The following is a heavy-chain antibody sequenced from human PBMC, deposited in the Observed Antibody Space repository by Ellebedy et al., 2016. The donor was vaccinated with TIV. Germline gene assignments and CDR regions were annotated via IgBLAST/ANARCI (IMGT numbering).Heavy chain of an antibody. J-gene: IGHJ6*02. Sequence: ASVKVSCKASGYTFTSHYMHWVRQAPGQGLEWMGGIIPIFGTANYAQKFQGRVTITAAESTTTAYMELSSLRSEDTAVYYCARDWVDNYYYYYGKDVWGQGTTVTVSS. CDR1: GYTFTSHY. D-gene: IGHD2-15*01. CDR3: ARDWVDNYYYYYGKDV. V-gene: IGHV1-69*13. CDR2: IIPIFGTA.